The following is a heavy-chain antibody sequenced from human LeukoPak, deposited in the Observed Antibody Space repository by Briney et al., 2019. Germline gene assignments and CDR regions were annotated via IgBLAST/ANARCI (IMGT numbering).Heavy chain of an antibody. CDR3: AKDGGYRMDYFDY. J-gene: IGHJ4*02. D-gene: IGHD5-18*01. Sequence: TGGSLRLSCAASGFTFSSYAMNWVRQAPGKGLEWVSVISGSGSSTYYADSVKGRFTISRDNSKNTLYLQMNSLRAEDTAVYYCAKDGGYRMDYFDYWGQGTLVTVSS. CDR1: GFTFSSYA. V-gene: IGHV3-23*01. CDR2: ISGSGSST.